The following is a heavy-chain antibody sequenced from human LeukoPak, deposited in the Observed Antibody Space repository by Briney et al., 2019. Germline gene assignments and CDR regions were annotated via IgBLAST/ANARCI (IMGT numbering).Heavy chain of an antibody. CDR1: GFTFSSYA. D-gene: IGHD3-10*01. Sequence: PGGSLRLSCAASGFTFSSYAMSWVRQAPGKGLEWVSAISGSGGSTYYADSVKGRFTISRDNSKNTLYLQMNSLRAEDTAVYYCAKYYGSGSDYGMDVWGKGTTVTVSS. CDR3: AKYYGSGSDYGMDV. V-gene: IGHV3-23*01. CDR2: ISGSGGST. J-gene: IGHJ6*04.